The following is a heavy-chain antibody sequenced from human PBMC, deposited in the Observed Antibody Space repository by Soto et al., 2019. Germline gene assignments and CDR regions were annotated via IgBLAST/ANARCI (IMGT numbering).Heavy chain of an antibody. CDR1: GGSISSYY. CDR3: ARLGPLGFNYYYYYMDV. CDR2: IYYSGST. V-gene: IGHV4-59*01. J-gene: IGHJ6*03. Sequence: PSETLSLTCTVSGGSISSYYWSWIRQPPGKGLEWIGYIYYSGSTNYNPSLKSRVTISVDTSKNQFSLKLSSVTAADTAVYYCARLGPLGFNYYYYYMDVWGKGTTVTVSS. D-gene: IGHD3-16*01.